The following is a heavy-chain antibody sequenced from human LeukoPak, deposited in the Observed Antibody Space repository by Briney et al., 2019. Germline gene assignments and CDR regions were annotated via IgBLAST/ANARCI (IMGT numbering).Heavy chain of an antibody. D-gene: IGHD3/OR15-3a*01. Sequence: GGSLRLSCAASGFTFFNYAMSWVRQSPGKGLEWVSIISGSGGNTNYADSVKGRFTISRDNSNNTLYLQMNSLRAEDTAVYYCATSSDWLPPYYFDYWGQGTLVTVSS. CDR2: ISGSGGNT. CDR1: GFTFFNYA. J-gene: IGHJ4*02. CDR3: ATSSDWLPPYYFDY. V-gene: IGHV3-23*01.